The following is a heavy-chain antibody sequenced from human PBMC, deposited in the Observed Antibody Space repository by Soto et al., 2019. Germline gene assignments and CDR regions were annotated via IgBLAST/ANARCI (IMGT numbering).Heavy chain of an antibody. CDR2: IYHSGST. V-gene: IGHV4-38-2*02. Sequence: PSETLSLTCAVSGYSISSGYYWGWIRQPPGKGLEWIGSIYHSGSTYYNPSLKSRVTISVDTSKNQFSLKLSSVTAADTAVYYCAREAAFGIAARPSWFDPWGQGTLVTVSS. CDR3: AREAAFGIAARPSWFDP. J-gene: IGHJ5*02. CDR1: GYSISSGYY. D-gene: IGHD6-6*01.